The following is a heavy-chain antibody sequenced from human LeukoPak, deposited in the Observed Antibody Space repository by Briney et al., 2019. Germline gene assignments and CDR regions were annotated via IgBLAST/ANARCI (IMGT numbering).Heavy chain of an antibody. V-gene: IGHV1-69*13. Sequence: ASVKVSCTASGYTFTSYAISWVRQAPGQGLEWMGGIIPIFGTANYAQKFQGRVTITADESTSTAYMELSSLRSEDTAVYYCARTNGVPAAIPDNWFDPWGQGTLVTVSS. CDR2: IIPIFGTA. CDR3: ARTNGVPAAIPDNWFDP. D-gene: IGHD2-2*01. J-gene: IGHJ5*02. CDR1: GYTFTSYA.